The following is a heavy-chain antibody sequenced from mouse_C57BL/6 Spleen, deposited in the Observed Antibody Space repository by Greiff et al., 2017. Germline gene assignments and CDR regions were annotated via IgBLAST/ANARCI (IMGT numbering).Heavy chain of an antibody. CDR1: GYTFTDYE. V-gene: IGHV1-15*01. D-gene: IGHD2-5*01. CDR3: TRVLPLYSNYLAWFAY. J-gene: IGHJ3*01. CDR2: IDPETGGT. Sequence: QVQLKQSGAELVRPGASVTLSCKASGYTFTDYEMHWVKQTPVHGLEWIGAIDPETGGTAYNQKFKGKAILTADKSSSTAYMELRSLTSEDSAVYYCTRVLPLYSNYLAWFAYWGQGTLVTVSA.